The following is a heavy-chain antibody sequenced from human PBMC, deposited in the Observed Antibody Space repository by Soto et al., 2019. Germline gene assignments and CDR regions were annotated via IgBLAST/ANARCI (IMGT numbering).Heavy chain of an antibody. J-gene: IGHJ6*02. V-gene: IGHV3-11*06. Sequence: QVQLVESGGGLVKPGGSLRLSCAASGFTFSDYYMSWIRQAPGKGLEWVSYISSSSSYTNYADSVKGRFTISRDNAKNSLYLQMNSLRAEDTAVYYCARGGGGDILTGYYNSYYYYGMDVWGQGTTVTVSS. CDR3: ARGGGGDILTGYYNSYYYYGMDV. CDR1: GFTFSDYY. D-gene: IGHD3-9*01. CDR2: ISSSSSYT.